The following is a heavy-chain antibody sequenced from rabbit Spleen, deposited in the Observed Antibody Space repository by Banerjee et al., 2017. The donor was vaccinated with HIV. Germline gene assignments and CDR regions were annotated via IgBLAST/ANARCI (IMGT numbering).Heavy chain of an antibody. J-gene: IGHJ4*01. Sequence: QEQLEESGGDLVKPEGSLTLTCTASGFSFSSTYWIFWVRQAPGKGLEWIGCIRSGGSGTTYSATWAKGRFTISRSSSTTVTLQMTSLTAADTATYFCARDLDGVIGWNFGWWGPGTLVTVS. CDR2: IRSGGSGTT. CDR3: ARDLDGVIGWNFGW. CDR1: GFSFSSTYW. D-gene: IGHD1-1*01. V-gene: IGHV1S45*01.